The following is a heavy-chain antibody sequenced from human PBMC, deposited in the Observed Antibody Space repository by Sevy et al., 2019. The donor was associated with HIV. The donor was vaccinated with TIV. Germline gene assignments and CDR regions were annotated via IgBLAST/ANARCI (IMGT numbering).Heavy chain of an antibody. D-gene: IGHD3-3*01. CDR3: ARGKGGIFGVVTGEFDY. CDR1: GYTFSNNA. CDR2: IHAGNGHT. Sequence: ASVKVSCKASGYTFSNNAIHWVRQAPGQRLEWMGWIHAGNGHTKISEKFHDRVTISRDTSATTVYMDLTSLTSEDTAIYYCARGKGGIFGVVTGEFDYWGQGTLVTVSS. J-gene: IGHJ4*02. V-gene: IGHV1-3*01.